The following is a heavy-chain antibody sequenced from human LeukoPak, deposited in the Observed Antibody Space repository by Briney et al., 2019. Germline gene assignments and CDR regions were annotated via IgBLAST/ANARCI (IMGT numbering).Heavy chain of an antibody. J-gene: IGHJ3*02. CDR2: INWNGGST. V-gene: IGHV3-20*04. CDR1: GFTFDDYG. Sequence: GSLRLSCAASGFTFDDYGMSWVRQAPGKGLEWVSGINWNGGSTGYADSVKGRFTISRDNSKNTLYLQMNNLRAEDTAMYYCARESPGTEAFDIWGQGTMVTVSS. CDR3: ARESPGTEAFDI. D-gene: IGHD6-13*01.